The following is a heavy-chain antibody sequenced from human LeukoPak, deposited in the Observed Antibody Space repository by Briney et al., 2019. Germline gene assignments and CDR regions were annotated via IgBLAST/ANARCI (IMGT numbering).Heavy chain of an antibody. CDR3: ARRSMVRGVSNWFDP. J-gene: IGHJ5*02. Sequence: GGSLRLPCAASGFSVSDNYMTWVRQAPGKGLEWVSVIYSGNTTYYADSVKGRFTISRDNSKNTLNLQMNRLRTEDTAVYYCARRSMVRGVSNWFDPWGQGTLVTVSS. CDR1: GFSVSDNY. D-gene: IGHD3-10*01. V-gene: IGHV3-66*01. CDR2: IYSGNTT.